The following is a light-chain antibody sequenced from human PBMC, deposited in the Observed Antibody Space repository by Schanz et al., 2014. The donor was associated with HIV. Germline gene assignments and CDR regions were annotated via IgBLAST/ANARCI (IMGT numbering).Light chain of an antibody. Sequence: EIVLTQSPGTLSLSPGERATLSCRASQRISDSNFAWYQQKRDQPPRLVIYATSTTAAGIPDRFSGTGSGTDFTLTISRLEPEDFAVYYCHHYGGSFGPGTTVDYK. V-gene: IGKV3-20*01. CDR2: ATS. J-gene: IGKJ3*01. CDR1: QRISDSN. CDR3: HHYGGS.